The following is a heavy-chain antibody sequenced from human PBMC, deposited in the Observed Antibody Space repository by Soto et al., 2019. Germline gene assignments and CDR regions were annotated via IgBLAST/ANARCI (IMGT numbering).Heavy chain of an antibody. CDR3: ALAVETGVNRFDP. J-gene: IGHJ5*02. CDR2: IYYSGTT. Sequence: SKTMSLTCTVSGGSIRSYYWSWIRQPPGKGLEWIGHIYYSGTTNYNPSLKSRITMSVDTSKNQFSLKLSSVTAADTAVYYCALAVETGVNRFDPWGQGTLVTVSS. D-gene: IGHD3-3*01. V-gene: IGHV4-59*01. CDR1: GGSIRSYY.